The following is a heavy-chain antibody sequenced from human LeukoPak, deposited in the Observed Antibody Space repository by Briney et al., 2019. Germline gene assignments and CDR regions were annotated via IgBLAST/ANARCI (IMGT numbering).Heavy chain of an antibody. D-gene: IGHD2-21*02. CDR1: GGSISSGSYY. J-gene: IGHJ5*02. CDR3: ARVHCGGDCYSDRGWFDP. Sequence: PSQTLSLTCTVSGGSISSGSYYWSWIRQPAGKGLEWIGRIYTSGSTNYNPSLKSRVTISVDTSKNQLSLKLSSVTAADTAVYYCARVHCGGDCYSDRGWFDPWGQGTLVTVSS. V-gene: IGHV4-61*02. CDR2: IYTSGST.